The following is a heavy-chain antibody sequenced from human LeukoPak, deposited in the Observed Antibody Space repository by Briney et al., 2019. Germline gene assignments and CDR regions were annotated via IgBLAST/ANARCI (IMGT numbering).Heavy chain of an antibody. V-gene: IGHV4-59*12. Sequence: TSETLSLTCTVSGGSISSYYWSWIRQPPGKGLEWIGYIYYSGSTNYNPSLKSRATISVDTSKNQFSLKLSSVTAADTAVYYCARDRLAYWYFDLWGRGTLVTVSS. J-gene: IGHJ2*01. CDR2: IYYSGST. CDR1: GGSISSYY. D-gene: IGHD4-11*01. CDR3: ARDRLAYWYFDL.